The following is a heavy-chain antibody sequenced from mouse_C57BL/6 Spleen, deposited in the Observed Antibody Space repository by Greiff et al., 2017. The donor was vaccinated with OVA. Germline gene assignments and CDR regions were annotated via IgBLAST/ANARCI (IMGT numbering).Heavy chain of an antibody. CDR1: GYTFTGYW. Sequence: VKLQESGAELMKPGASVKLSCKATGYTFTGYWIEWVKQRPGHGLEWIGEILPGSCSTNYNEKFKGKATFTADTSSNTAYMQLSSLTTEDSAIYYCARPWEGAMDYWGQGTSVTVSS. CDR3: ARPWEGAMDY. J-gene: IGHJ4*01. CDR2: ILPGSCST. D-gene: IGHD4-1*01. V-gene: IGHV1-9*01.